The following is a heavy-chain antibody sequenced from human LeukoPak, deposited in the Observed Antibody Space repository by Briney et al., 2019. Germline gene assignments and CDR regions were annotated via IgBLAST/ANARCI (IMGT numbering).Heavy chain of an antibody. J-gene: IGHJ5*02. CDR3: ARDPSPTVTTFWFDP. CDR1: GYTFTSYY. Sequence: ASVKVSCKASGYTFTSYYMHWVRQAPGQGLEWMGIINPSGGSTSYAQKFQGRVTMTRDTSTSTVYMELSSLRSEDTAVYYCARDPSPTVTTFWFDPWGQGTLVTVS. V-gene: IGHV1-46*01. CDR2: INPSGGST. D-gene: IGHD4-17*01.